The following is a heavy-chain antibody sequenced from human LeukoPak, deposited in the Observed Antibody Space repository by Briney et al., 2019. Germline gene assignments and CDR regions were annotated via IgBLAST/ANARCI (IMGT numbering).Heavy chain of an antibody. D-gene: IGHD6-13*01. CDR1: GYTFTSYG. V-gene: IGHV1-18*01. J-gene: IGHJ4*02. Sequence: ASVKVSCKASGYTFTSYGISWVRQAPGQGLEWMGWISAYNGNTNYAQKLQGRVTMTTDTSTSTAYMELRSLRSDDTAVYYCARVCGGYSSSWYVCPADDFDYWGQETLVTVSS. CDR2: ISAYNGNT. CDR3: ARVCGGYSSSWYVCPADDFDY.